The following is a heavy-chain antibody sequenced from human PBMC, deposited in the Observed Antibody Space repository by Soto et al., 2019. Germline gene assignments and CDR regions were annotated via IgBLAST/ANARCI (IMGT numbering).Heavy chain of an antibody. Sequence: SQTLSLTCAIAGDIVSSNSAAWNWIRQSPSRGLEWLGRTYYRSKWYNDYAVSVKSRITINPDTSKNQFSLQLNSVTPEDTAVYYCERDLIWYSGYQTSVFDAFDIWGQGTRVTVSS. V-gene: IGHV6-1*01. J-gene: IGHJ3*02. CDR2: TYYRSKWYN. CDR3: ERDLIWYSGYQTSVFDAFDI. D-gene: IGHD5-12*01. CDR1: GDIVSSNSAA.